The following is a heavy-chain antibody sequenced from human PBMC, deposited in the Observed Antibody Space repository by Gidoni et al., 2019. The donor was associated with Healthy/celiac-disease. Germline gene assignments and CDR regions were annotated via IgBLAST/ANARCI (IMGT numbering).Heavy chain of an antibody. D-gene: IGHD3-3*01. CDR2: IKQDGSEK. J-gene: IGHJ3*02. V-gene: IGHV3-7*01. Sequence: EVQLVESGGGLVQPGGSLRLSCAASGFTFSSYWMSWVRQAPGKGLEWVANIKQDGSEKYYVDSVKGRFTISRDNAKNSLYLQMNSLRAEDTAVYYCARGRWIFGVVMDDAFDIWGQGTMVTVSS. CDR3: ARGRWIFGVVMDDAFDI. CDR1: GFTFSSYW.